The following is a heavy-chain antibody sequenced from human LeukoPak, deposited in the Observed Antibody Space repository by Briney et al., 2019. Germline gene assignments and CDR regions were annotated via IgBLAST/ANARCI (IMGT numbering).Heavy chain of an antibody. V-gene: IGHV3-23*01. D-gene: IGHD3-10*01. J-gene: IGHJ3*02. CDR1: GFTFSGYF. CDR2: ISGSGGST. Sequence: PGKSLRLSCAASGFTFSGYFMHWVRQAPGKGLEWVSAISGSGGSTYYADSVKGRFTISRDNSKNTLYLQMNSLRAEDTAVYYCARDSNSDSGNYYNIWGQGTMVTVSS. CDR3: ARDSNSDSGNYYNI.